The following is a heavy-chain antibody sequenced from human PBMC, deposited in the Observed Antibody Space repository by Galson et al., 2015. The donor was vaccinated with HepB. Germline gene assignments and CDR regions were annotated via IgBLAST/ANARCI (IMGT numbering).Heavy chain of an antibody. CDR2: INPNSGGT. D-gene: IGHD4-23*01. CDR3: ARGRGRDYGGNSDWFDP. Sequence: SCKASGYTFTGYYMHWVRQAPGQGLEWMGWINPNSGGTNYAQKFQGWVTMTRDTSISTAYMELSRLRSDDTAVYYCARGRGRDYGGNSDWFDPWGQGTLVTVSS. V-gene: IGHV1-2*04. J-gene: IGHJ5*02. CDR1: GYTFTGYY.